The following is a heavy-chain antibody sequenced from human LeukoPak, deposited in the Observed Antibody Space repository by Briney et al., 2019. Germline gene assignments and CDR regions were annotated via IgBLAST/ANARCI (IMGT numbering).Heavy chain of an antibody. CDR2: IYPGDSDT. D-gene: IGHD2-2*01. J-gene: IGHJ3*02. CDR1: GYSFTSYW. Sequence: GESLKISCKGSGYSFTSYWIGWVRQMPGKGLELMGIIYPGDSDTRYSPSFQGQVTISADKSISTACLQWSSLKASDTAMYYCARPGGVVVPAVKGAFDIWGQGTMVTVSS. CDR3: ARPGGVVVPAVKGAFDI. V-gene: IGHV5-51*01.